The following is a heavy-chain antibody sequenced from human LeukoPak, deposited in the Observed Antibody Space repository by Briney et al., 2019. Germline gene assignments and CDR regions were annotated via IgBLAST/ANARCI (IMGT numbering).Heavy chain of an antibody. V-gene: IGHV4-59*01. Sequence: SETLSLTCTVSVGSISTYYWSWIRHLPGKGLEWIGYIYFGWGTRYNPSLQSRVTITEDTSKNQFSLRLTSVTAADTAIYYCARGVGAAAGLPPFDYWGQGTLVTVSS. J-gene: IGHJ4*02. D-gene: IGHD6-13*01. CDR1: VGSISTYY. CDR2: IYFGWGT. CDR3: ARGVGAAAGLPPFDY.